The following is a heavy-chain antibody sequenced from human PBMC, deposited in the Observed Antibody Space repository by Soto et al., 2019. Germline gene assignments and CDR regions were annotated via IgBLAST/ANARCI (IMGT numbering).Heavy chain of an antibody. D-gene: IGHD5-18*01. CDR3: ARDLGLYSYGYYYYYGMDV. CDR2: IYYSGST. CDR1: GGSVSSGRYY. J-gene: IGHJ6*02. V-gene: IGHV4-61*01. Sequence: SETLSLTCTVSGGSVSSGRYYWSWIRQPPGKGLEWIGYIYYSGSTNYNPSLKSRVTISVDTSKNQFSLKLSSVTAADTAVYYCARDLGLYSYGYYYYYGMDVWGQGTTVTVSS.